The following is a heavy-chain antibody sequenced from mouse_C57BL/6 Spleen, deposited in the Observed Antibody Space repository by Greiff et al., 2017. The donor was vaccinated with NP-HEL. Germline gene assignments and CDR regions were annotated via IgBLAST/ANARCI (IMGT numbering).Heavy chain of an antibody. D-gene: IGHD1-2*01. CDR1: GYTFTDYN. CDR2: INPNNGGT. CDR3: ARIHYGYYYFDD. V-gene: IGHV1-18*01. Sequence: EVQLQQSGPELVKPGASVKIPCKASGYTFTDYNMDWVKQSHGKSLEWIGDINPNNGGTIYNQKFKGKATLTVDKSSSTAYMERRSLTSEDTAVYYCARIHYGYYYFDDWGQGTTLTVSS. J-gene: IGHJ2*01.